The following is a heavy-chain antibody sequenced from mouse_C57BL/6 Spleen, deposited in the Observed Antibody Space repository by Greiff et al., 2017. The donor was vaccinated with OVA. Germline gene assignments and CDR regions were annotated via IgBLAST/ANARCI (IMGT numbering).Heavy chain of an antibody. CDR2: IDPSDSYT. CDR3: ARGSDGYYVRDFDV. D-gene: IGHD2-3*01. V-gene: IGHV1-50*01. J-gene: IGHJ1*03. Sequence: QVQLQQPGAELVKPGASVKLSCKASGYTFTSYWMQWVKQRPGQGLEWIGEIDPSDSYTNYNQKFKGKATLTVDTSSSTAYMQLSSLTSEDAAVYYCARGSDGYYVRDFDVWGTGTTVTVSS. CDR1: GYTFTSYW.